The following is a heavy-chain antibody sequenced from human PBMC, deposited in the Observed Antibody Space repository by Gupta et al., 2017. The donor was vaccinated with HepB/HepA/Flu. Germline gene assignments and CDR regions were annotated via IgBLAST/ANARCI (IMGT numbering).Heavy chain of an antibody. D-gene: IGHD2/OR15-2a*01. CDR3: AREYFYYYYMEV. J-gene: IGHJ6*03. CDR2: IDTGGTT. CDR1: GDSIRDFY. Sequence: QVHLQESGPGLVKPSETLSLTCTVSGDSIRDFYWSWIRQPAGKGLEWIGSIDTGGTTNYNPSLRSRVAMSVDTCKNQFSLRVNSVTAADTAVYYCAREYFYYYYMEVWGKGTTVTVSS. V-gene: IGHV4-4*07.